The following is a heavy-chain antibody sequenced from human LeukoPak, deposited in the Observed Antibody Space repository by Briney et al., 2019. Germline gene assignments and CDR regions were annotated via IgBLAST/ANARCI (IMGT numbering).Heavy chain of an antibody. CDR2: IYYSGST. CDR3: ARRQRGYSYGYYYYYYMDV. CDR1: GGSISSYY. Sequence: SETLSLTCTVSGGSISSYYWSWIRQPPGEGLEWIGYIYYSGSTNYNPSLKSRVTISVDTSKNQFSLKLSSVTAADTAVYYCARRQRGYSYGYYYYYYMDVWGKGTTVTVSS. J-gene: IGHJ6*03. D-gene: IGHD5-18*01. V-gene: IGHV4-59*01.